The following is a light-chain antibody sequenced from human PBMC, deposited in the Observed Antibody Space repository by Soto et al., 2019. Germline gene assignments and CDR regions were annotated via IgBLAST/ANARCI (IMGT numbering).Light chain of an antibody. J-gene: IGLJ3*02. CDR2: SND. CDR3: ATWDDSLNGWV. V-gene: IGLV1-44*01. Sequence: HSVLTQPPSASGTPGQRVIISCSGSKSNIGDNPVNWFQQFPGTAPKLLIFSNDERPSGVPERFSGSKSGASASLAISGLQSDDEADYSCATWDDSLNGWVFGGGTKVTVL. CDR1: KSNIGDNP.